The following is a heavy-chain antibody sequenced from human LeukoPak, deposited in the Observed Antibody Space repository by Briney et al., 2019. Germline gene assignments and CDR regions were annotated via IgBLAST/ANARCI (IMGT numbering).Heavy chain of an antibody. CDR3: ARGADCSSTSCYKGDWFDP. Sequence: PGGSLRLSCAASGFTFSSYNMNWVRQAPGKGLELDSFISSSGSYIYYADSVRGRFTISRDNAENSLYLQMNSLRAEDTAVYYCARGADCSSTSCYKGDWFDPWGQGTLVTVSS. D-gene: IGHD2-2*02. CDR2: ISSSGSYI. J-gene: IGHJ5*02. CDR1: GFTFSSYN. V-gene: IGHV3-21*01.